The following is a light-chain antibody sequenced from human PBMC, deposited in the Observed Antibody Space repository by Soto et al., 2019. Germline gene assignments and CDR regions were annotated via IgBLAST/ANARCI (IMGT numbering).Light chain of an antibody. J-gene: IGKJ1*01. V-gene: IGKV1-6*01. CDR2: AAS. Sequence: AIQMTQSPSSLSASVGDRVTITCRASQGIGNDLGWYQQKSGKAPKLLIYAASSLQSGVPSRFSGSGSGTEFTLTISSLQPDDFATYYCQQYNSYSRTFGQGTKVDIK. CDR3: QQYNSYSRT. CDR1: QGIGND.